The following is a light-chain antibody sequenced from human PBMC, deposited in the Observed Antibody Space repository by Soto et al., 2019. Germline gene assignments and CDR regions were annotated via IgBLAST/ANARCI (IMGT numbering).Light chain of an antibody. CDR3: QQYNNWPIT. Sequence: RVTITSPASQSITRWLAWYQQKPGKAPNLLISDASSLQSGVPSRFSGSGSGTEFTLTISSLQSEDFAVYFCQQYNNWPITFGQGTKVDIK. CDR2: DAS. J-gene: IGKJ1*01. V-gene: IGKV1-5*01. CDR1: QSITRW.